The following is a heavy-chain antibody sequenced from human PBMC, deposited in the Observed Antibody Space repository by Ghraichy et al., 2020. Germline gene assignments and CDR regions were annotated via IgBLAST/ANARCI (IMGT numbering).Heavy chain of an antibody. D-gene: IGHD2-2*01. V-gene: IGHV4-34*01. CDR3: ARDTSRDGMDV. CDR2: INHSGST. J-gene: IGHJ6*02. Sequence: SETLSLTCAVYGGCFSGYYWTWIRQTPGKGLEWIGEINHSGSTNYKPSLKSRVTISVDTSKNQFSLKLSSVTAADTAVYYCARDTSRDGMDVWGQGTTVTVSS. CDR1: GGCFSGYY.